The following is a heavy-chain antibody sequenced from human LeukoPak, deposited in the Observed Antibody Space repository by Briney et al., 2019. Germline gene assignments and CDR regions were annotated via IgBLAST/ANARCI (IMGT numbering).Heavy chain of an antibody. CDR2: IASKTAGGTT. Sequence: GGSLRLSCAASAFTFSNAWLSWVRQAPGKGLEWVGRIASKTAGGTTDYAAPVKGRFTISRDDSKNTLYLHMNSLKTEDTAVYYCATDPGAYWGQGTLVTVSS. CDR3: ATDPGAY. CDR1: AFTFSNAW. J-gene: IGHJ4*02. V-gene: IGHV3-15*04.